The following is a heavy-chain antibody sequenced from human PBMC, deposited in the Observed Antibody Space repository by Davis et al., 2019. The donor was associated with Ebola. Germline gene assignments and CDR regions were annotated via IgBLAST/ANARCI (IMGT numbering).Heavy chain of an antibody. D-gene: IGHD6-19*01. Sequence: GESLKISCKGSGYNFTSYWIGWVRQMPGKGLEWLGIIYPGDSDTRYSPSFQGQVTISADKSISTAYLQWSSLKASDTAMYYCARPGRRSGWTYYFDYWGQGTLVTVSS. CDR3: ARPGRRSGWTYYFDY. CDR1: GYNFTSYW. V-gene: IGHV5-51*01. CDR2: IYPGDSDT. J-gene: IGHJ4*02.